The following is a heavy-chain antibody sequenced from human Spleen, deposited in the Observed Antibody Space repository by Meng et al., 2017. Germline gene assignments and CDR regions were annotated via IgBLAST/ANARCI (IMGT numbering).Heavy chain of an antibody. CDR1: ALPFSSYG. V-gene: IGHV3-23*01. Sequence: EVQLLVSGGVLVQRGVSLRRPCAAAALPFSSYGMSWVGQAPGKGLEWVSVISGSGGSTYYADSVKGRFTISRDNSKNTLYLQMNSLRAEDTALYYCAKGQLNKDFDYWGQGTLVTVSS. CDR2: ISGSGGST. D-gene: IGHD1-1*01. J-gene: IGHJ4*02. CDR3: AKGQLNKDFDY.